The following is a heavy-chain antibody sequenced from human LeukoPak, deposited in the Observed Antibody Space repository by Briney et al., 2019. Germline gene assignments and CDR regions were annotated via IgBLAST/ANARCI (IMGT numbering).Heavy chain of an antibody. V-gene: IGHV1-18*01. CDR3: ARFYYYDSSGYYGDY. CDR2: ISAYNGNT. CDR1: GYTFTSYG. D-gene: IGHD3-22*01. J-gene: IGHJ4*02. Sequence: ASVKVSCKASGYTFTSYGISWVRQAPGQGLEWMGWISAYNGNTNYAQKLQGRVTMTTDTSTSTAYMELRSLRSDDTAVYYCARFYYYDSSGYYGDYWGQGTLVTVSS.